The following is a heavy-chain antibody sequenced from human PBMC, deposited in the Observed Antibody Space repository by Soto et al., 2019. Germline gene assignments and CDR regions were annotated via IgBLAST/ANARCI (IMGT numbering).Heavy chain of an antibody. Sequence: ASVKVSCKASGYTFTSYYMHWVRQAPGQGLEWMGIINPSGDSTSYAQKFQGRVTMTRDTSTSTVYMELSSLRSEDTAVYYCARSPLQVATYYYYGMDVWGQGTTVTVSS. D-gene: IGHD2-15*01. V-gene: IGHV1-46*01. CDR2: INPSGDST. CDR3: ARSPLQVATYYYYGMDV. CDR1: GYTFTSYY. J-gene: IGHJ6*02.